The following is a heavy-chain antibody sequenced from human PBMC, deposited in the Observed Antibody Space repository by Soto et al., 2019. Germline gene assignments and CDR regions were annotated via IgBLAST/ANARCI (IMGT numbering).Heavy chain of an antibody. CDR2: MNPNSGNT. D-gene: IGHD3-3*01. J-gene: IGHJ5*02. CDR1: GYTFTSYD. V-gene: IGHV1-8*01. Sequence: ASVNVSCKASGYTFTSYDINWVRQATGQGLEWMGWMNPNSGNTGYAQKFQGRVTMTRNTSISTAYMELSSLRSEDTAVYYCARGGYDFWSGYFSGSFDPWGQGTLVTVSS. CDR3: ARGGYDFWSGYFSGSFDP.